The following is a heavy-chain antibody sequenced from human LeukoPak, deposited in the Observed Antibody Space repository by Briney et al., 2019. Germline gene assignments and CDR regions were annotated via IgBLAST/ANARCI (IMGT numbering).Heavy chain of an antibody. J-gene: IGHJ4*02. Sequence: ETLSLTCGVYGESFSGDFWTWLRQAPGKGLEWIGEINHSGRTNCRPSLTSRVTISVDTSMNQFSLKLRSVTAADTAMYYCARGQYDSGGYHYGIRAFYLDYWGQGILVTVSS. CDR2: INHSGRT. CDR1: GESFSGDF. V-gene: IGHV4-34*01. D-gene: IGHD3-22*01. CDR3: ARGQYDSGGYHYGIRAFYLDY.